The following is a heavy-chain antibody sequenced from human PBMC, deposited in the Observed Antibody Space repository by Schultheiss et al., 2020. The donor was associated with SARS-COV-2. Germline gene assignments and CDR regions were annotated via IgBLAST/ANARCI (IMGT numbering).Heavy chain of an antibody. CDR1: GGSISSSSYY. Sequence: SETLSLTCTVSGGSISSSSYYWGWIRQPPGKGLEWIGSIYYSGSTNYNPSLKSRVTISVDTSKNQFSLKLSSVTAADTAVYYCARDHKWLLAFDIWGQGTMVTVSS. V-gene: IGHV4-39*07. D-gene: IGHD3-22*01. J-gene: IGHJ3*02. CDR2: IYYSGST. CDR3: ARDHKWLLAFDI.